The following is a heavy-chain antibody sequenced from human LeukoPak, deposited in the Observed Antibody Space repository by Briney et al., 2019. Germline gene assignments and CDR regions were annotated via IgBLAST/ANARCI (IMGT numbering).Heavy chain of an antibody. V-gene: IGHV4-59*08. CDR1: GGSISSYY. Sequence: SETLSLTCTVSGGSISSYYWSWIRQPPGKGPEWIGYIYYTGTTSYNPSLKSRVTISVDTSKNQFSLKLSSVTAADTAVYYCARQDVRSSTWYGWFDPWGQGTLVTVSS. J-gene: IGHJ5*02. CDR2: IYYTGTT. D-gene: IGHD6-13*01. CDR3: ARQDVRSSTWYGWFDP.